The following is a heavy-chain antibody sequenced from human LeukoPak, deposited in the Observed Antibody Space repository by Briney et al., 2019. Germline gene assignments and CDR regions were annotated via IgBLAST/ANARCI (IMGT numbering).Heavy chain of an antibody. Sequence: GGSLRLSCAASGFTFSSYAMSWVRQAPGKGLEWVSAISGSGGSTYYADSVKGRFTISRDNSKNTLYLQMNSPRAEDTAVYYCAKDRSWYFAFDIWGQGTMVTVSS. CDR1: GFTFSSYA. D-gene: IGHD6-13*01. CDR3: AKDRSWYFAFDI. V-gene: IGHV3-23*01. CDR2: ISGSGGST. J-gene: IGHJ3*02.